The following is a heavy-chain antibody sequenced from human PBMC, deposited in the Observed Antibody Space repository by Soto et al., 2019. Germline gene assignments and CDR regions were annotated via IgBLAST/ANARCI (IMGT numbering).Heavy chain of an antibody. CDR3: ARGLVDTAMAFDY. V-gene: IGHV1-3*01. J-gene: IGHJ4*02. Sequence: GASVKVSCKASGYTFTSYAMHWVRQAPGQRLEWMGWINAGNGNTKYSQKFQGRVTITRDTSASTAYMELSSLRSEDTAVYYCARGLVDTAMAFDYWGQGTLVTVSS. D-gene: IGHD5-18*01. CDR1: GYTFTSYA. CDR2: INAGNGNT.